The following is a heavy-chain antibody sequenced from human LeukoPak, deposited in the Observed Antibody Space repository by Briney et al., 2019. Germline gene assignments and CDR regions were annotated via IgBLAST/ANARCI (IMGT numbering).Heavy chain of an antibody. CDR3: AKPFDTIAAAAYFDY. J-gene: IGHJ4*02. D-gene: IGHD6-13*01. Sequence: TGGSLRLSCAASGFTFSSYAMSWVRQAPGKGLEWVSAISGSGGSTYYADSVKGRFTISRGNSKNTLYLQMNSLRAEDTAVYYCAKPFDTIAAAAYFDYWGQGTLVTVSS. CDR2: ISGSGGST. V-gene: IGHV3-23*01. CDR1: GFTFSSYA.